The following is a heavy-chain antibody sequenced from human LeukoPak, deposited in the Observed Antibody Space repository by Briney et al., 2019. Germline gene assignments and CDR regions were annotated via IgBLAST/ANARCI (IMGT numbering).Heavy chain of an antibody. Sequence: AGGSLRLSCVASGFTFTGYNMHWVRQAPGKGLEWVAFIQYEGSNGDYADSVKGRFTISRDNSKNTLYLQMNSLRAEDTAVYYCARSSGRYDSSGYSDYWGQGTLVTVSS. D-gene: IGHD3-22*01. J-gene: IGHJ4*02. CDR2: IQYEGSNG. V-gene: IGHV3-30*02. CDR3: ARSSGRYDSSGYSDY. CDR1: GFTFTGYN.